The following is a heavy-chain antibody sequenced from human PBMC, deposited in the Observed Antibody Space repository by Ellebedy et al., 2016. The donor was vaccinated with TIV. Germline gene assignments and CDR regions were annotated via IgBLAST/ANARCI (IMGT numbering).Heavy chain of an antibody. D-gene: IGHD3-3*01. CDR1: GYTLTELS. J-gene: IGHJ5*02. CDR2: FDPEDGET. Sequence: AASVKVSCKVSGYTLTELSMHWVRQAPGKGLEWMGVFDPEDGETIYAQQFQGRVTMTEDTSTDTAYMELSSLRSEDTAVYYCAKGGLSRFLEYLLSWGQGTLVTVSS. CDR3: AKGGLSRFLEYLLS. V-gene: IGHV1-24*01.